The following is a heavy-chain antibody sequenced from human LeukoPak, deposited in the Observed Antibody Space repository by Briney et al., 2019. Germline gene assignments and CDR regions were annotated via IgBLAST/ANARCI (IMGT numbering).Heavy chain of an antibody. Sequence: ASVKVSYKASGYTFTSYDINWVRQATGQGLEWMGWMNPNSGNTGYAQKFQGRVTMTRNTSISTAYMELSSLRSEDTAVYYCARKEGLLWFGELLDWFDPWGQGTLVTVSS. J-gene: IGHJ5*02. V-gene: IGHV1-8*01. CDR1: GYTFTSYD. CDR2: MNPNSGNT. CDR3: ARKEGLLWFGELLDWFDP. D-gene: IGHD3-10*01.